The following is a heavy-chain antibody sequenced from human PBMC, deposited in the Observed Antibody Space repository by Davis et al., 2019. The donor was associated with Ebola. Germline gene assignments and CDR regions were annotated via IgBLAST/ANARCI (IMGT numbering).Heavy chain of an antibody. D-gene: IGHD3-22*01. CDR2: IFHSGST. J-gene: IGHJ4*02. CDR3: ARDGRYYYDSSGYYNSWYFDY. Sequence: MPGGSLRLSCAVSGVSISSSTWWSWVRQPPGKGLEWIGEIFHSGSTNYNPSLKSRVTISVDKSKNQFSLKLSSVTAADTAVYYCARDGRYYYDSSGYYNSWYFDYWGQGTLVTVSS. V-gene: IGHV4-4*02. CDR1: GVSISSSTW.